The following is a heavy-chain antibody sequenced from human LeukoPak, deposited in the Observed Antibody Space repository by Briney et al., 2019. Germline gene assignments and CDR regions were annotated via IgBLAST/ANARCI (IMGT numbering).Heavy chain of an antibody. V-gene: IGHV3-7*01. CDR2: INPDGSEE. CDR1: GFTFGNYW. Sequence: GGSLRLSCAASGFTFGNYWMTWVRQAPGMGLEWVANINPDGSEEFYVDSVKGRFTISRDNAKNSLYLQMNSLKAEDTAVYYCARGFGLRYFDWFPKDGMDVWGQGTTVTVSS. J-gene: IGHJ6*02. CDR3: ARGFGLRYFDWFPKDGMDV. D-gene: IGHD3-9*01.